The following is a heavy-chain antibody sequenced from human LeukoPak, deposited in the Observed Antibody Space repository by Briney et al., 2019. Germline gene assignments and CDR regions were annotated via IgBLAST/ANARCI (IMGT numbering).Heavy chain of an antibody. D-gene: IGHD3-22*01. CDR3: ARLIRINWFDP. V-gene: IGHV1-46*01. Sequence: ASVKVSCKASGYTFTSHYMHWVRQAPGQGLEWMGIINPSGGSTSYAQKFQGRVTMTRDTSTSTVYMELSSLRSEDTAVYYCARLIRINWFDPWGQGTLVTVSS. CDR1: GYTFTSHY. CDR2: INPSGGST. J-gene: IGHJ5*02.